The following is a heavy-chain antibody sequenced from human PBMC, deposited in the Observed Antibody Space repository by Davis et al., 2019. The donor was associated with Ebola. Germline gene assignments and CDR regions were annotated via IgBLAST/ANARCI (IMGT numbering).Heavy chain of an antibody. D-gene: IGHD1-7*01. CDR1: GFTFSSYW. Sequence: GESLKISCAASGFTFSSYWMSWVRQAPGKGLEWVANIKQDGSEKYYVDSVKGRFTISRDNSGDTLFLYLNSLRDEDTALYYCAKRGRRGPGTTDFDSWGQGTLVTVSS. CDR3: AKRGRRGPGTTDFDS. J-gene: IGHJ4*02. CDR2: IKQDGSEK. V-gene: IGHV3-7*03.